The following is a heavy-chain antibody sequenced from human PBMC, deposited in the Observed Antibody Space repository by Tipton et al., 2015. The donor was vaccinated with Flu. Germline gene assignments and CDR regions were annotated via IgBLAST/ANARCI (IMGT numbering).Heavy chain of an antibody. Sequence: GLVKPSETLSLTCYVSGGSMSSQYWSWIRQPPGKGLEWIGYIYNSGSTDFNPSLKSRVTISLDTAKNQFSLKLCSVTAADTAVYYCARAGSYYCLDYWGQETLVTVSS. CDR1: GGSMSSQY. V-gene: IGHV4-59*11. CDR2: IYNSGST. D-gene: IGHD1-26*01. J-gene: IGHJ4*02. CDR3: ARAGSYYCLDY.